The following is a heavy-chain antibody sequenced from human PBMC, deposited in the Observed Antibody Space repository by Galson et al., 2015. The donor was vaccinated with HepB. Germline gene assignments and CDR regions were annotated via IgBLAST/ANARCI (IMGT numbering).Heavy chain of an antibody. D-gene: IGHD4-17*01. J-gene: IGHJ5*02. CDR3: ARGHVDYDPAGWFDP. V-gene: IGHV3-21*01. CDR2: ISYSGSYM. Sequence: SLRLSCAGSGFSFNTYTMNWIRQAPGKGLEWVSSISYSGSYMYYADSVKDRFTISRDNAKNSVFLQMASLRGEDTAVYYCARGHVDYDPAGWFDPWGQGTLVTVSS. CDR1: GFSFNTYT.